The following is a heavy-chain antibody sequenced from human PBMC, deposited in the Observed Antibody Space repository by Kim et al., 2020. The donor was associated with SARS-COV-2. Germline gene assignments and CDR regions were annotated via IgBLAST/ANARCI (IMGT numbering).Heavy chain of an antibody. V-gene: IGHV4-39*01. Sequence: SETLSLTCSISGDSIDSGRYYWGWIRQPPGKGLEWLGSLFYSGSTNYSPSLKSRVTISLGTSKKQFFLRLTSVTAADTGFYFCARRGTGYPTHFLDYWG. CDR3: ARRGTGYPTHFLDY. J-gene: IGHJ4*01. D-gene: IGHD3-16*02. CDR1: GDSIDSGRYY. CDR2: LFYSGST.